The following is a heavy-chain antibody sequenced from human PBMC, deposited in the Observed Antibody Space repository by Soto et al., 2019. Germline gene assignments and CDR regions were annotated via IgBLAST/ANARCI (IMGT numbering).Heavy chain of an antibody. CDR3: AQSRGDLLAGHYYCDF. CDR2: ISWDGEK. Sequence: QITLKESGPTLVKPTQPLTLTCTFSGFSLNTRGVGVGWIRQPPGKALEWLALISWDGEKRYRPSLKTRLTVTNDTSENQVVLTITNRDPVDTATYYCAQSRGDLLAGHYYCDFWGQGTLVTVSS. CDR1: GFSLNTRGVG. V-gene: IGHV2-5*02. D-gene: IGHD3-9*01. J-gene: IGHJ4*02.